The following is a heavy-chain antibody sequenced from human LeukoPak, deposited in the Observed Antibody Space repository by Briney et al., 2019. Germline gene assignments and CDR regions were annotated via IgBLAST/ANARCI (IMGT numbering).Heavy chain of an antibody. CDR1: AFTFSNYI. CDR3: AGNERFSDLYNWFDP. Sequence: GGSLRLSCEDSAFTFSNYIMHWVRQAPGKGLEWVANIKQDGSEKYYVDSVKGRFTISRDNAKNSLYLQMNSLRAEDTAVYYCAGNERFSDLYNWFDPWGQGTLVTVSS. J-gene: IGHJ5*02. V-gene: IGHV3-7*01. D-gene: IGHD3-3*01. CDR2: IKQDGSEK.